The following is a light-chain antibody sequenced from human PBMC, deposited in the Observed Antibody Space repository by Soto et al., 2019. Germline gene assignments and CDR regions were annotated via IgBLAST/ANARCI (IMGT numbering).Light chain of an antibody. CDR3: QTYNNWPHT. V-gene: IGKV3-15*01. CDR1: QSVSSN. Sequence: EIVMTQSPATLSVSPGERATLSCRASQSVSSNLAWYQQKPGQAPRLVIYGASTRATDIPARFSGSGSGTEFTLTISSLQSEDFAVYYCQTYNNWPHTFGQGTKVEIK. J-gene: IGKJ1*01. CDR2: GAS.